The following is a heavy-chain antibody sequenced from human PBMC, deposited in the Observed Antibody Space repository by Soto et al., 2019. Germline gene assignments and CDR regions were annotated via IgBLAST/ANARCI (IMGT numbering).Heavy chain of an antibody. J-gene: IGHJ4*02. D-gene: IGHD6-19*01. CDR2: IYHSGST. CDR3: ASRSSGWYGSLSY. CDR1: GGSISSSNW. V-gene: IGHV4-4*02. Sequence: PSETLSLTCAVSGGSISSSNWWSWVRQPPGKGLEWIGEIYHSGSTNYSPSLKSRVTISVDKSKNQFSLKLSSVTAADTAVYYCASRSSGWYGSLSYWGQGTLVTVSS.